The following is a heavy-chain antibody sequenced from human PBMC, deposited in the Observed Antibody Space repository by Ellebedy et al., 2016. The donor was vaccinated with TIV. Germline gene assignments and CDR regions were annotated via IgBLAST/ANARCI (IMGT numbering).Heavy chain of an antibody. Sequence: SETLSLXXAVYGGSFSGYYWSWTRQPPGKGLEWIGEINHSGSTNYNPSLKSRVTISVDTSKNQFSLKLSSVTAADTAVYYCASLVQGPLVVGGYFDYWGQGTLVTVSS. CDR1: GGSFSGYY. CDR3: ASLVQGPLVVGGYFDY. V-gene: IGHV4-34*01. D-gene: IGHD2-15*01. CDR2: INHSGST. J-gene: IGHJ4*02.